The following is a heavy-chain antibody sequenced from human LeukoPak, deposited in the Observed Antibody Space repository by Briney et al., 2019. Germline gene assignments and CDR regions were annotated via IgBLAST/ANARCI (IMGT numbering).Heavy chain of an antibody. CDR3: ARGTLGAWGW. J-gene: IGHJ4*02. CDR1: EFTFSSYD. V-gene: IGHV3-21*01. Sequence: GRSLRLSCAASEFTFSSYDMNWVRQAPGKGLEWVSSISSSSNYIHYADSVKGRFTISRDNAKNSLYLQMNSLRAEDTAVYFCARGTLGAWGWWGQGTLVTVSS. D-gene: IGHD6-19*01. CDR2: ISSSSNYI.